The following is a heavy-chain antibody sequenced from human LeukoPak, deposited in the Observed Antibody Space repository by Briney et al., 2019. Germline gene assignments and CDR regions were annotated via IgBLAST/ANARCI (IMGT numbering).Heavy chain of an antibody. CDR1: GYSFVDYP. CDR3: ARFGTVHYLTH. V-gene: IGHV1-18*01. CDR2: ISPYTGDT. D-gene: IGHD2/OR15-2a*01. J-gene: IGHJ1*01. Sequence: GASVKVSCKPSGYSFVDYPMSWVRQAPGQGLEWMGWISPYTGDTNIAENLQGRVTLATDTSTSTAYMELRSLTSADKAIYYRARFGTVHYLTHWGTGTRVTVSS.